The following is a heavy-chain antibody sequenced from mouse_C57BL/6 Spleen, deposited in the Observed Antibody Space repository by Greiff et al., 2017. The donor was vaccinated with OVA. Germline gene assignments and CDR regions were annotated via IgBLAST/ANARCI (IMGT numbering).Heavy chain of an antibody. CDR3: TRDRIYYDYDGFAY. J-gene: IGHJ3*01. D-gene: IGHD2-4*01. CDR1: GFTFSSYA. V-gene: IGHV5-9-1*02. CDR2: ISSGGDYI. Sequence: EVKLMESGEGLVKPGGSLKLSCAASGFTFSSYAMSWVRQTPEKRLEWVAYISSGGDYIYYADTVKGRFTISRDNARNTLYLQMSSLKSEDTAMYYCTRDRIYYDYDGFAYWGQGTLVTVSA.